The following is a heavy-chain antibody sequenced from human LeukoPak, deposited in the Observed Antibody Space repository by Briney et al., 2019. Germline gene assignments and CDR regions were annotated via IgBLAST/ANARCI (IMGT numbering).Heavy chain of an antibody. Sequence: SETLSLTCTVSGGSISSSSYYWGWIRQPPGKGLEWIGSIYYSGSTYYNPSLKSRVTISVDTSKNQFSLKLSSVTAADTAVYYCARDAGYYYDSSGTGGHDYWGQGTLVTVSS. V-gene: IGHV4-39*07. J-gene: IGHJ4*02. D-gene: IGHD3-22*01. CDR3: ARDAGYYYDSSGTGGHDY. CDR1: GGSISSSSYY. CDR2: IYYSGST.